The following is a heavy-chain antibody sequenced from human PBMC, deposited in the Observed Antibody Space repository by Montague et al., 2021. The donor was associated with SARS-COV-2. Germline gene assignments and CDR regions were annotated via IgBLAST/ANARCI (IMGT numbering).Heavy chain of an antibody. CDR1: GGSISNYF. J-gene: IGHJ4*02. CDR3: AAGLFYFDY. Sequence: LSLTCSVSGGSISNYFWSWIRQTPGKGLEWVGFIRSKAYGGTTQYAASAEGKFTISRDDSNSIAYLQINSLKSDDTALYYAAAGLFYFDYWGQGALVTVSS. V-gene: IGHV3-49*03. D-gene: IGHD6-13*01. CDR2: IRSKAYGGTT.